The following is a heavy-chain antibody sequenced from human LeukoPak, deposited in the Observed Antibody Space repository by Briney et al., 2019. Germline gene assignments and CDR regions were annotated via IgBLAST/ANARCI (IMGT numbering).Heavy chain of an antibody. CDR1: GFTFNIYT. D-gene: IGHD2-15*01. CDR3: ARDCSSSAFGI. V-gene: IGHV3-21*04. Sequence: GGSLRLSCAASGFTFNIYTMTWVRQAPGKGLEWVSSIGSTSRYIYYADSVKGRFTISRDNDNNSVYLQMNSLRAEDTAVYFCARDCSSSAFGIWGHGTMVTVSS. CDR2: IGSTSRYI. J-gene: IGHJ3*02.